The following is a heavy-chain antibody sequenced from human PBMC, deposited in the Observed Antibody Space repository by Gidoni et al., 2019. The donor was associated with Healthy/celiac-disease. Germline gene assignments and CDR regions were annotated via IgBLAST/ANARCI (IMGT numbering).Heavy chain of an antibody. CDR3: TTDPTDYGDYQAPNVDY. CDR2: IKSKTDGGTT. CDR1: GFTFSTAW. V-gene: IGHV3-15*01. D-gene: IGHD4-17*01. Sequence: EVQLVESGGGLVKPGGSLRLSCAASGFTFSTAWMSWVRQAPGKGLEWVGRIKSKTDGGTTDYAAPVKGRFTISRDDSKNTLYLQMNSLKTEDTAVYYCTTDPTDYGDYQAPNVDYWGQGTLVTVSS. J-gene: IGHJ4*02.